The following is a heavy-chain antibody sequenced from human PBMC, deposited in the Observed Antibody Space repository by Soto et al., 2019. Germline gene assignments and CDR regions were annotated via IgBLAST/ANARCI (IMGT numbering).Heavy chain of an antibody. J-gene: IGHJ5*02. D-gene: IGHD2-15*01. Sequence: PSETLSLTCAVYGGSFSGYYWSWIRQPPGKGLEWIREINHSGSTNYNPSLKSRVTISVDTSKNQFSLKLSSVTAADTAVYYCARGPRYCSGGSCYSKRVAWFDPWGQGTLVTVSS. CDR3: ARGPRYCSGGSCYSKRVAWFDP. V-gene: IGHV4-34*01. CDR1: GGSFSGYY. CDR2: INHSGST.